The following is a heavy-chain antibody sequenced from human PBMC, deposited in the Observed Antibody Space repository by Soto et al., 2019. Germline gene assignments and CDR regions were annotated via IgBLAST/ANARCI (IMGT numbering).Heavy chain of an antibody. Sequence: LSLTCAVSGGSISSSYWWSWVRQPPGKGLEWIGEIYHSGSANYNPSLKSRVTISVDKSKNQFSLNLSSVTAADTAVYYCAGQKATSYCYYLPYWGQGALVTVSS. D-gene: IGHD3-16*02. CDR2: IYHSGSA. J-gene: IGHJ4*02. CDR3: AGQKATSYCYYLPY. CDR1: GGSISSSYW. V-gene: IGHV4-4*02.